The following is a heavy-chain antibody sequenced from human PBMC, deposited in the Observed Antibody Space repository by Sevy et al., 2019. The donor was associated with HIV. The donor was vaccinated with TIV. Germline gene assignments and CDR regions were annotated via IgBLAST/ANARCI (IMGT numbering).Heavy chain of an antibody. J-gene: IGHJ4*02. Sequence: ASVKVSCKASGYTFTNYYMHWVQQAPGQGLEWMGIINPSGGSTSYAQKFQGRVTMTRDTSTSTVYMELSSLRSEDTAVYYCARDLRGYYYESSYPFDYWGQGTLVTVSS. CDR3: ARDLRGYYYESSYPFDY. CDR2: INPSGGST. CDR1: GYTFTNYY. V-gene: IGHV1-46*01. D-gene: IGHD3-22*01.